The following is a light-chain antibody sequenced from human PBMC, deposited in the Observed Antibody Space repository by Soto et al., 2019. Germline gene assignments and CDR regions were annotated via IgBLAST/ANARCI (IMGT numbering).Light chain of an antibody. V-gene: IGKV3-20*01. CDR2: GAS. CDR1: QSVSRSY. CDR3: QQYGSSPPT. J-gene: IGKJ3*01. Sequence: EIVLTQSPGTLSLSPGERATLSCRASQSVSRSYLAWYHQKPGQAPRLLIYGASSRATGIPDRFSGSGSGTDFTLTISSLEPEDFAVYYCQQYGSSPPTFGHGTQVDFK.